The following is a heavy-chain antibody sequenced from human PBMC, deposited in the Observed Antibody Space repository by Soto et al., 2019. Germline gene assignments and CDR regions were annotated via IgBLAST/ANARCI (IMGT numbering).Heavy chain of an antibody. CDR3: ARESGGPTVTLDYYYFYMDV. D-gene: IGHD4-17*01. CDR2: INPNGGVT. J-gene: IGHJ6*03. CDR1: GDSFNDYY. Sequence: QVQLVQSGAEVRKPGASVTVSCRSSGDSFNDYYIHWVRQAPGQGFEWMGWINPNGGVTKYAQKFQGWVSMTRDTSIRTVYMQLSRLRSDDTAVYYCARESGGPTVTLDYYYFYMDVWGTGTTVTVSS. V-gene: IGHV1-2*04.